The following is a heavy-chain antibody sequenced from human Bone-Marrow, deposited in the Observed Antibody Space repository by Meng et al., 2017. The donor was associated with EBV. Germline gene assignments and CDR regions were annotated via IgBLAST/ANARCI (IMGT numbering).Heavy chain of an antibody. CDR3: ASESGRGFTPDY. Sequence: QVWVVQSGAGVTKPGSSVKVSWKTSGGTFRSDAISWVRQAPGQGLEWMGGLIPMSDAPHYAQKFQGRVTITADESTSTHYMDLSGLRSEDTAVYYCASESGRGFTPDYWGQGTLVTVSS. D-gene: IGHD3-10*01. V-gene: IGHV1-69*12. CDR2: LIPMSDAP. J-gene: IGHJ4*02. CDR1: GGTFRSDA.